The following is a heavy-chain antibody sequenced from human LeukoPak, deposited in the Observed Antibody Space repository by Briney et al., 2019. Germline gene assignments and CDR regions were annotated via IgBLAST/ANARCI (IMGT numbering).Heavy chain of an antibody. CDR2: LYYSRST. CDR1: GGSISSYY. J-gene: IGHJ2*01. V-gene: IGHV4-59*08. D-gene: IGHD6-19*01. Sequence: PSETLSLTCTVSGGSISSYYWSWTRQPPGKGLEWIGYLYYSRSTDYNPSLKSRVTISVDTSKNQFSLKLSSVTAADTAVYYCARLVAVAATNWYLDLWGRGPVVTVSS. CDR3: ARLVAVAATNWYLDL.